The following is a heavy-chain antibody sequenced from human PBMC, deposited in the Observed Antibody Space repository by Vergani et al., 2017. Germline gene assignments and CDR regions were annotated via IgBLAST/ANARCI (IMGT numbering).Heavy chain of an antibody. V-gene: IGHV1-2*02. CDR2: IIPQNGGT. Sequence: VQLVQSGAEVKKPGSSVKVSCKASGGTFSSYAISWVRQAPGQGLEWMGGIIPQNGGTQYAEKFKGRVTMTRDTSITTAYMELTSLTSDDTAVYYCVRGENFDWLSTWGQGTLVTVSS. CDR3: VRGENFDWLST. CDR1: GGTFSSYA. J-gene: IGHJ5*02. D-gene: IGHD3-9*01.